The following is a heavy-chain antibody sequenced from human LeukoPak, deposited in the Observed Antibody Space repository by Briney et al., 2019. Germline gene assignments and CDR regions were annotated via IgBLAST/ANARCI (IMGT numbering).Heavy chain of an antibody. CDR2: INHSGST. CDR3: ARRTTMVRGVKGSWFDP. Sequence: PSETLSLTCAVYGGSFSGYYWSWIRQPPGKGLEWIGEINHSGSTNYNPSLKSRVTISVDTSKNQFSLKLSSVTAADTAVYYCARRTTMVRGVKGSWFDPWGQGTLVTVSS. CDR1: GGSFSGYY. D-gene: IGHD3-10*01. V-gene: IGHV4-34*01. J-gene: IGHJ5*02.